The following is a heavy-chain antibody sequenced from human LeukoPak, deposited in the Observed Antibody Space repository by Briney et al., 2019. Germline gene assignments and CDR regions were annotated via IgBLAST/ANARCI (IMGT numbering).Heavy chain of an antibody. V-gene: IGHV3-21*01. Sequence: KPGGSLRLSCAASGFTFSDYSMNWVRQAPGKGLEWVSSISRRSRHVYYAGSVKGRFTISRDDARNSLYLQMNSRRAEDMAVYLCVRDLLGSGSTTAYLYHWGQGTLVTVSS. CDR1: GFTFSDYS. CDR3: VRDLLGSGSTTAYLYH. D-gene: IGHD3-10*01. J-gene: IGHJ1*01. CDR2: ISRRSRHV.